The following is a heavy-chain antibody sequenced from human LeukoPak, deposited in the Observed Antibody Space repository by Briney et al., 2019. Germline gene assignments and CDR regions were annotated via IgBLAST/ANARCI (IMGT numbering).Heavy chain of an antibody. D-gene: IGHD1-1*01. J-gene: IGHJ2*01. CDR1: GFTFTSYA. CDR3: AKPRAMTTGVGRYFDL. CDR2: ISGGGENT. V-gene: IGHV3-23*01. Sequence: GGSLRVSCGASGFTFTSYAMSWIRQAPGKGLEWVSAISGGGENTYYGDSVKGRFTISRDNSKDTLYLQMNSLRAEDTATYYCAKPRAMTTGVGRYFDLWGRGTLVTVSS.